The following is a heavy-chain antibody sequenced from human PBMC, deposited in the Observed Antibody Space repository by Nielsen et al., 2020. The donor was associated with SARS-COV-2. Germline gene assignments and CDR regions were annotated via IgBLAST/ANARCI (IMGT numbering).Heavy chain of an antibody. CDR2: INPSGGST. D-gene: IGHD1-1*01. V-gene: IGHV1-46*01. Sequence: ASVKVSCKASGYTFTSYYMHWVRQAPGQGLEWMGIINPSGGSTSYAQKFQGRVTMTRDTSTSTVYMELSSLRPEDTAVYYCARDRNDDDAFDIWGQGTMVTVSS. CDR1: GYTFTSYY. J-gene: IGHJ3*02. CDR3: ARDRNDDDAFDI.